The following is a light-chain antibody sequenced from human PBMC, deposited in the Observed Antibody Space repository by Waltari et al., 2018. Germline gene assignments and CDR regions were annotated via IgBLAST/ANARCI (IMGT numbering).Light chain of an antibody. J-gene: IGLJ2*01. V-gene: IGLV2-14*01. Sequence: QSALTQPASLSGSPGHSITISCTGASSDVDGSNYASWYQHHPGKAPKLMIYEVTNRPSGVSNRFSGSRSGNTASLTISGLQAEDEADYYCTSYISSSIVIFGGGTKLTVL. CDR2: EVT. CDR3: TSYISSSIVI. CDR1: SSDVDGSNY.